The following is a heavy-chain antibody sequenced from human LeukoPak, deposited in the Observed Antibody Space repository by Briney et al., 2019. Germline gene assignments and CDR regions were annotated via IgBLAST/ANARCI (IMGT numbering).Heavy chain of an antibody. CDR3: ARVPRGDYNFDY. CDR2: IYYSGST. J-gene: IGHJ4*02. D-gene: IGHD4-17*01. CDR1: GGSISSYY. V-gene: IGHV4-59*01. Sequence: SETLSLTCTVSGGSISSYYWSWTRQPPGKGLEWIGYIYYSGSTNYNPSLKSRVTISVDTSKNQFSLKLSSVTAADTAVYYCARVPRGDYNFDYWGQGTLVTVSS.